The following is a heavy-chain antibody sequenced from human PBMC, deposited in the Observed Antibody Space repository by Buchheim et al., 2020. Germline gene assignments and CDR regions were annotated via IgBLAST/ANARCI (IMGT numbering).Heavy chain of an antibody. D-gene: IGHD2-21*02. CDR1: GFTFSSYA. CDR3: AKGSTASVYNFDY. J-gene: IGHJ4*02. CDR2: ISRSGGST. Sequence: EVQLLVSGGGLVQPGGSLRVSCAASGFTFSSYAMSWVCQAPGKGLEWVSSISRSGGSTYYADSVKGRFTISRDHPQNTLYLQMNSLRAEDTAVYYCAKGSTASVYNFDYWGQGTL. V-gene: IGHV3-23*01.